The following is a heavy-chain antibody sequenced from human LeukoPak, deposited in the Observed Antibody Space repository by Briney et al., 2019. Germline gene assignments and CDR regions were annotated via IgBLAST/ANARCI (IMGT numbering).Heavy chain of an antibody. CDR3: ARERTTDSRHDY. CDR2: VSGSGDST. V-gene: IGHV3-23*01. J-gene: IGHJ4*02. CDR1: GFTFSSYA. D-gene: IGHD4-17*01. Sequence: GGSLRLSCAASGFTFSSYAMSWVRQAPGKGLEWVSGVSGSGDSTYYADSVKGRFTISRDNAKNSLYLQMNSLRAEDTAVYYCARERTTDSRHDYWGQGTLVTVSS.